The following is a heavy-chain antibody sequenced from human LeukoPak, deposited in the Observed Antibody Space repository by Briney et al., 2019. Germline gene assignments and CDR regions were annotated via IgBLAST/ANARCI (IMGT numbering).Heavy chain of an antibody. CDR3: ARDGTMVRGVIEPGVDY. D-gene: IGHD3-10*01. Sequence: RASVKVSCKASGYTFTGYYMHWVRQAPGQGLEWMGWINPNSGGTNYAQKFQGRVTMTRDTSISTAYMELSRLRSDDTAVYYCARDGTMVRGVIEPGVDYWGQGTLVTVSS. J-gene: IGHJ4*02. CDR2: INPNSGGT. V-gene: IGHV1-2*02. CDR1: GYTFTGYY.